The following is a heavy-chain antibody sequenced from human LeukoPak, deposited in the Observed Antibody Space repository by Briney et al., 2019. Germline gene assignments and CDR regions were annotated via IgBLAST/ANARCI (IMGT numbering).Heavy chain of an antibody. V-gene: IGHV4-39*01. D-gene: IGHD6-19*01. Sequence: PSETLSLTCTVSGGSISSSSYYWGWIRQPPGKGQEWIGSIYYSGSTYYNASLKSRVTISVDTSKNQFSLKLSSVTAADKAVYYCARHLRSGWYDYWGQGTLVTVSS. CDR1: GGSISSSSYY. CDR2: IYYSGST. J-gene: IGHJ4*02. CDR3: ARHLRSGWYDY.